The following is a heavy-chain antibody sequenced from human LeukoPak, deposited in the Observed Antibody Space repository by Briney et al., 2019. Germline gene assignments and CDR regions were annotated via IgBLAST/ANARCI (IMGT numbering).Heavy chain of an antibody. CDR3: ARHRYENYYGSGLNWFDP. CDR1: GGSISSSSYY. J-gene: IGHJ5*02. CDR2: IYYSGST. D-gene: IGHD3-10*01. V-gene: IGHV4-39*01. Sequence: SETLSLTCTVSGGSISSSSYYWGWIRQPPGKGLEWIGSIYYSGSTYYNPSLKSRVTISVDTSKNQFSLKLSSVTAADTAVYYCARHRYENYYGSGLNWFDPWGQGTLVTVSS.